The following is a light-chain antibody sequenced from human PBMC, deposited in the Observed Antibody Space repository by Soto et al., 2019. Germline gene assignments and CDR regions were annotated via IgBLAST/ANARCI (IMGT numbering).Light chain of an antibody. J-gene: IGKJ5*01. Sequence: DIQMTQSPSFLSASAGDRVTIYCRASQSISNFLHWYQQKPGKAPNLLIYDASNLEIGVPSRFSGSGSGTNFTFTIISLQTEDIVTYYCQQYDILPITFGRGTRLEI. V-gene: IGKV1-33*01. CDR1: QSISNF. CDR2: DAS. CDR3: QQYDILPIT.